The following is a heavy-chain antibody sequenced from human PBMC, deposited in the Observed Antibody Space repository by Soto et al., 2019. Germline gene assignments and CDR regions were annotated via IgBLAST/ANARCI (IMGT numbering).Heavy chain of an antibody. CDR2: IYYSGST. CDR1: GGSISSSSYY. Sequence: SETLSLTCTVSGGSISSSSYYWGWIRQPPGKGLEWIGSIYYSGSTYYNPSLKSRVTISVDTSKNQFSLKLSSVTAADTAVYYCAVVGGDYSADPYYFDYWGQGTLVTVSS. V-gene: IGHV4-39*01. CDR3: AVVGGDYSADPYYFDY. D-gene: IGHD4-17*01. J-gene: IGHJ4*02.